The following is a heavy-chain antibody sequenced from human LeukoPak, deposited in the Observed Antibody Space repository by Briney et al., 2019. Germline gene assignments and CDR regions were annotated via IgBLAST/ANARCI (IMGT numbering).Heavy chain of an antibody. CDR1: GGSISSYY. D-gene: IGHD3-10*01. V-gene: IGHV4-4*07. CDR2: IYTSGST. J-gene: IGHJ4*02. CDR3: ARATMVRGVIITTPAYYFDY. Sequence: SETLSLTCTVSGGSISSYYWSWIRQPAGKGLEWIGRIYTSGSTNYNPSLKSRVTMSVDTSKNQFSLKLSSVTAADTAVYYCARATMVRGVIITTPAYYFDYWGQGTLVTVSS.